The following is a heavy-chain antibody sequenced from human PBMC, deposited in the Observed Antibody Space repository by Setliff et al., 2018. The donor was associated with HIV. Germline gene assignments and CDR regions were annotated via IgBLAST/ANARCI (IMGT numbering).Heavy chain of an antibody. CDR2: IYIYNSGST. J-gene: IGHJ4*02. V-gene: IGHV4-59*01. D-gene: IGHD2-21*02. Sequence: SETLSLTCSVSGGSFSGYYWSWIRQPPGKGLEWIGYIYIYNSGSTNYNPSLTSRVTISVDTSKNQFSLKLSSVTAADTAVYYCARYLFCGGDCYSWGQGTLVTVSS. CDR1: GGSFSGYY. CDR3: ARYLFCGGDCYS.